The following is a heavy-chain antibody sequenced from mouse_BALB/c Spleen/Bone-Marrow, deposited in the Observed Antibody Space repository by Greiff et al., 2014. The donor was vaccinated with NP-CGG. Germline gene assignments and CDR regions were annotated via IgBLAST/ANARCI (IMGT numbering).Heavy chain of an antibody. V-gene: IGHV1-4*01. D-gene: IGHD2-1*01. CDR1: GYTFTSYT. CDR2: INPSSGYT. J-gene: IGHJ3*01. Sequence: QVQLQQSGAELARPGASVKMSCKASGYTFTSYTMHWVKQRPGQGLEWIGYINPSSGYTNYNQKFKDKATLTADKSSSTAYVQLSSLTSEDSAVYYCAREVYGKPFAYWGQGTLVTVSA. CDR3: AREVYGKPFAY.